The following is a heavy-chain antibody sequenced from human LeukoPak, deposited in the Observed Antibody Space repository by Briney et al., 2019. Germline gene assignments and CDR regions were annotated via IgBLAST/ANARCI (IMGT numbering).Heavy chain of an antibody. Sequence: PGGSLRLSCAASGFTFSSYGMHWVRQAPGKGLEWVAFIRYDGSNKYYADSVKGRFTISRDNSKNTLYLQMNSLRAEDTAVYYCAKDLNVDSAGVVSSWGQGPLVTVSS. CDR1: GFTFSSYG. J-gene: IGHJ5*02. D-gene: IGHD4-17*01. CDR2: IRYDGSNK. CDR3: AKDLNVDSAGVVSS. V-gene: IGHV3-30*02.